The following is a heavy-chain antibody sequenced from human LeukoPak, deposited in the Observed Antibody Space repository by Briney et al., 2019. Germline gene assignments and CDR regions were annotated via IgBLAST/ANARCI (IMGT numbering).Heavy chain of an antibody. Sequence: GGSLRLSCAASGFTFSSYSMNWVRQAPGKGLEWVSYISSTATIYYADFLKGRFTISRGNAKNSLYLQMNSLRAEDTAVYYCARVGSHRNSGYDSWGQGTLVTVSS. CDR1: GFTFSSYS. CDR2: ISSTATI. D-gene: IGHD5-12*01. J-gene: IGHJ5*01. V-gene: IGHV3-48*04. CDR3: ARVGSHRNSGYDS.